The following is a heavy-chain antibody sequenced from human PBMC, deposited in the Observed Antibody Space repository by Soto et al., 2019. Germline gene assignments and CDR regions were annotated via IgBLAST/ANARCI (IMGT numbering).Heavy chain of an antibody. CDR2: IYYSGTT. D-gene: IGHD2-21*01. Sequence: QAQLQESGPGLVKTSDTLSLTCAVSGYSISSSNWWGWIRQPPGKGLEWIGYIYYSGTTYYNPSPKARVTKSGDTSMNQSPLKLTSVTALDPASFHCARRGSQGPVAYWGQGTLVTVSS. CDR3: ARRGSQGPVAY. J-gene: IGHJ4*02. CDR1: GYSISSSNW. V-gene: IGHV4-28*01.